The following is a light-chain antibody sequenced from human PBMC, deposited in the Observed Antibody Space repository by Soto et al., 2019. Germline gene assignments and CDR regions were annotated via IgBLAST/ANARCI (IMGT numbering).Light chain of an antibody. CDR3: SSYTSSSTYV. J-gene: IGLJ1*01. Sequence: QSALTQPASVSGSPGQSITISCTGTSSDVGGYNYVSWYQQYPGKAPKLTIYEASNRPSGVSNRFSGSKSGNTASLTISWLHAEDEADYYCSSYTSSSTYVLGTGTKLTVL. CDR2: EAS. CDR1: SSDVGGYNY. V-gene: IGLV2-14*01.